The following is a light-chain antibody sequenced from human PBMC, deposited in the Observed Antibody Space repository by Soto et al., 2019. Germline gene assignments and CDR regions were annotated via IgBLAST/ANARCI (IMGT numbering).Light chain of an antibody. Sequence: QSALTQPASVSGSPGQSITISCTGTSSDVGGYNYVSWYQQHPGKAPKLVIYDVSNRPSGVSNRFSGSKSGNTASLTISGLQAEGEADYYCSSYTSSSLYVFGTGTKLTVL. V-gene: IGLV2-14*01. CDR2: DVS. J-gene: IGLJ1*01. CDR1: SSDVGGYNY. CDR3: SSYTSSSLYV.